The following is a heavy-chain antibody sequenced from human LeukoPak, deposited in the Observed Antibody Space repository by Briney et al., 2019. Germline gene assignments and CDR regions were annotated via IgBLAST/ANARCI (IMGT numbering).Heavy chain of an antibody. V-gene: IGHV4-39*07. CDR1: GGSISSSSYY. J-gene: IGHJ4*02. CDR2: IYYSGST. CDR3: ARDLGCSSGPFDY. D-gene: IGHD6-19*01. Sequence: SETLSLTCTVSGGSISSSSYYWVWIRQPPGKGLEWIGSIYYSGSTYYNPSLKSRVTISVDTSKNQFSLRLTSVTAADTAVYYCARDLGCSSGPFDYWGQGTLVTVSS.